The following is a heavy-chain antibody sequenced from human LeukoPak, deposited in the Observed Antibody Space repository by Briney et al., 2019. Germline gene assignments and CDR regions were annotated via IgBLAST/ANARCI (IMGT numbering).Heavy chain of an antibody. CDR3: ARSSAGVVIIPKV. CDR1: GGSISSYY. J-gene: IGHJ4*02. D-gene: IGHD3-3*01. CDR2: IYYSGST. Sequence: SETLSLTCTVSGGSISSYYWSWIRQPPGKGLEWIGYIYYSGSTNYNPSLKSRVTISVDTSKNQFSLKLSSVTAADTAVYYRARSSAGVVIIPKVWGQGTLVTVSS. V-gene: IGHV4-59*01.